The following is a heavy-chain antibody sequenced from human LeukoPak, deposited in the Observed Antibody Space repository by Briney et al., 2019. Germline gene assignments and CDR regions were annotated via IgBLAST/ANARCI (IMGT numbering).Heavy chain of an antibody. CDR3: ARSDCSDGRCYWFDS. CDR1: GDTFATDG. V-gene: IGHV1-69*05. Sequence: SVKVSCKASGDTFATDGIEWVRQAPGQGLEWMGRIIPIFGSTNYVQKFLGRVTFTTDESTSTAYMELNSLTSEHTDVYFCARSDCSDGRCYWFDSWGQGTLITVSS. D-gene: IGHD2-15*01. CDR2: IIPIFGST. J-gene: IGHJ5*01.